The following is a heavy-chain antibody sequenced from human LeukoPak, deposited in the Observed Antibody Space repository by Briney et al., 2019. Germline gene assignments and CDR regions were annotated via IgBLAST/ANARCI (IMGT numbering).Heavy chain of an antibody. CDR1: GFTFSSYW. J-gene: IGHJ4*02. CDR3: AKVRRYSSSWYFDY. V-gene: IGHV3-53*01. CDR2: IYSDGRT. Sequence: GGSLRLSCAASGFTFSSYWMSWVRQAPGKGLEWVSVIYSDGRTYYANSVKGRFTISRDNSKNTLDLQMNSLRAEDTAVYYCAKVRRYSSSWYFDYWGQGTLVTVSS. D-gene: IGHD6-13*01.